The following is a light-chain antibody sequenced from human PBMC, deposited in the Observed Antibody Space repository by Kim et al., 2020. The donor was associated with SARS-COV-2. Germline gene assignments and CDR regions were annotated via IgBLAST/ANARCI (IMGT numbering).Light chain of an antibody. CDR1: SGSIASNY. Sequence: NFMLTQPHSVSESPGKTVTISCTRSSGSIASNYVQWYQQRPGSAPTTVIYEDNQRPSGVPDRFSGSIDSSSNSASLTISGLKTEDEADYYCQSYDSSNWVFGGRTHLTV. J-gene: IGLJ3*02. V-gene: IGLV6-57*04. CDR2: EDN. CDR3: QSYDSSNWV.